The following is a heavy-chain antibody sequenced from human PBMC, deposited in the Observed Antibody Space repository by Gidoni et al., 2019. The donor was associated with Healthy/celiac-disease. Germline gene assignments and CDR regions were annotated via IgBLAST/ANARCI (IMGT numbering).Heavy chain of an antibody. CDR2: IYSGGST. CDR1: GFTVSSNY. Sequence: EVQLVESGGGLVQPGGSLRLSCAASGFTVSSNYMSWVRQAPGKGLELVSVIYSGGSTYYADSVKGRFTISRDNSKNTLYLQMNSLRAEDTAVYYCAREGYDILTGFEPVDYWGQGTLVTVSS. J-gene: IGHJ4*02. V-gene: IGHV3-66*01. D-gene: IGHD3-9*01. CDR3: AREGYDILTGFEPVDY.